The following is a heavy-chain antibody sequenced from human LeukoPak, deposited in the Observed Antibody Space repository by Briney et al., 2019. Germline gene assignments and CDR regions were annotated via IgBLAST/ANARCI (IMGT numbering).Heavy chain of an antibody. V-gene: IGHV4-59*01. D-gene: IGHD3-3*01. CDR1: GGSISSYY. J-gene: IGHJ3*02. CDR3: ARARRYDFWSGYHDAFDI. Sequence: PSETLSLTCTVSGGSISSYYWSWIRQPPGKGLEWIGYIYYSGSTNYNPSLKSRVTISVDTTKNQFSLKLSSVTAADTAVYYCARARRYDFWSGYHDAFDIWGQGTMVTVSS. CDR2: IYYSGST.